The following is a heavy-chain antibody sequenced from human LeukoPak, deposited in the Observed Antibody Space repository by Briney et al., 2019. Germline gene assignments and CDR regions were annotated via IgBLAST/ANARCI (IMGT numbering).Heavy chain of an antibody. CDR3: TTRACHAGGCSSSFYYYYGLHF. J-gene: IGHJ6*02. Sequence: SVKVPCKASGNSISNYAVSWVRQAPGQGFEWMGGIIPIFGTADYAQKFQGRVTITADQSTSTTYMALSSLKSEDTATYYCTTRACHAGGCSSSFYYYYGLHFWGQGTTVSVSS. CDR1: GNSISNYA. CDR2: IIPIFGTA. D-gene: IGHD3-16*01. V-gene: IGHV1-69*01.